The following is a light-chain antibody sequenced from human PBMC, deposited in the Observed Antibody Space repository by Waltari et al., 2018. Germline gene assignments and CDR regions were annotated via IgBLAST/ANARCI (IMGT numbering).Light chain of an antibody. CDR2: DVN. Sequence: QSALTQPASVSGSPGQSITISCTGTSSDVGGYKYVSWYQQHPDKAPKLMLYDVNNPPSGVSNCFSGSESGNTASLTISSLQAEDEADYYCSSYTSSTIPVFGTGTKVTVL. CDR3: SSYTSSTIPV. J-gene: IGLJ1*01. CDR1: SSDVGGYKY. V-gene: IGLV2-14*03.